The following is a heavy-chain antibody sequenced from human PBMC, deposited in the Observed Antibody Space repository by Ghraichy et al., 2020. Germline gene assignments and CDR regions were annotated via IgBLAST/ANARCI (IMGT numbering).Heavy chain of an antibody. CDR3: AKYYYDSSGYYLIDAFDI. Sequence: SETLSLTCAVYGGSFSGYYWSWIRQPPGKGLEWIGEINHSGSTNYNPSLKSRVTISVDTSKNQFSLKLSSVTAADTAVYYCAKYYYDSSGYYLIDAFDIWGQGTMVTVSS. D-gene: IGHD3-22*01. V-gene: IGHV4-34*01. J-gene: IGHJ3*02. CDR1: GGSFSGYY. CDR2: INHSGST.